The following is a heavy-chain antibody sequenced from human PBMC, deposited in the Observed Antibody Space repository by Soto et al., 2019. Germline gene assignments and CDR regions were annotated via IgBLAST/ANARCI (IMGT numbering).Heavy chain of an antibody. CDR3: ARGLEYSSGWRYFDY. V-gene: IGHV1-69*01. CDR1: GGTFSTSA. Sequence: QVRLVQSGPEVRKPGFSVKVSCKASGGTFSTSAISWVRQAPGQGLEWMGGIVPIFGPEKYAPKFQGRVTITADESTKTFYMELGSLRSEDTAVYYCARGLEYSSGWRYFDYWGQGTLVTVSS. J-gene: IGHJ4*02. CDR2: IVPIFGPE. D-gene: IGHD6-19*01.